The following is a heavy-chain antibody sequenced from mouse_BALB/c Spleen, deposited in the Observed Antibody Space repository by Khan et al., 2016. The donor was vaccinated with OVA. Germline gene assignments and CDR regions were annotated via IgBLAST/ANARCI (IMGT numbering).Heavy chain of an antibody. CDR3: ANHGSSSAWLTY. CDR2: INPSTGYS. D-gene: IGHD1-1*01. CDR1: GYTFTNYW. Sequence: QVRLQQSGAELAKPGASVKMSCKASGYTFTNYWTHWVKQRPGQGLEWIGYINPSTGYSEYNQKFKDKATLTADKSSSTAYIQLSSLTSEDSAVYYCANHGSSSAWLTYWGQGTLVTVSA. V-gene: IGHV1-7*01. J-gene: IGHJ3*01.